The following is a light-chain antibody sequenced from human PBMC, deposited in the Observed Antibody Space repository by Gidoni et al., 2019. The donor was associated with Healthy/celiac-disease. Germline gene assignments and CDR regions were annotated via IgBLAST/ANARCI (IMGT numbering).Light chain of an antibody. Sequence: DIVMTHTPLSLPVTPGEPAPISCRSSQSLLHSNGYNFSDWYLQKPGQSPPLLFYLGSNRAPGVPNMFSGSGSGTDFTLKSSRVEDEDVGVYYCMQGRQTPWTFGQGTKVEIK. CDR3: MQGRQTPWT. CDR2: LGS. V-gene: IGKV2-28*01. CDR1: QSLLHSNGYNF. J-gene: IGKJ1*01.